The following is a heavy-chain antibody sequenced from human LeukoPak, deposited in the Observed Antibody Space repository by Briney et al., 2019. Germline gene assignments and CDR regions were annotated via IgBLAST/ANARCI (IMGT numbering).Heavy chain of an antibody. CDR2: ISRNGGST. D-gene: IGHD2/OR15-2a*01. CDR3: VKDLRSDFMGVLSRYLSY. J-gene: IGHJ4*02. V-gene: IGHV3-64D*09. CDR1: GFTFSSFA. Sequence: SGGSLRLSCSASGFTFSSFAMHWVRQAPGKGLEYVAAISRNGGSTYYADSVKGRFTIPRDNSKNTLYLQMSSLRAEDTAVYLCVKDLRSDFMGVLSRYLSYWGQGTLVTVSS.